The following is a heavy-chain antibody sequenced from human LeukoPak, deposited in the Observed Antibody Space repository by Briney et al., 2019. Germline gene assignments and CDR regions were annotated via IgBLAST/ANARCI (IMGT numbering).Heavy chain of an antibody. CDR2: IGTAGDT. CDR1: GITISVYD. J-gene: IGHJ5*02. CDR3: ARASRSWFDP. V-gene: IGHV3-13*01. Sequence: GGSLRLSCAATGITISVYDMHWVRQVPGKGLEWVSSIGTAGDTYYAGSVKGRFTISRENAKNSLYLQMDSLRAGDTAVYYCARASRSWFDPWGQGTLVTVSS.